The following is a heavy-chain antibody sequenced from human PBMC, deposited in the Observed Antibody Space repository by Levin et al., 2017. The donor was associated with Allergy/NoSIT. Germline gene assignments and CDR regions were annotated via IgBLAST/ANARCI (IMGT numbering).Heavy chain of an antibody. CDR1: GFTFSNYA. CDR3: ARYVDYYDYMSHRYDY. CDR2: ISYYGTNK. D-gene: IGHD3-22*01. J-gene: IGHJ4*02. Sequence: GGSLRLSCAASGFTFSNYAIHWVRQAPGKGLEWVAAISYYGTNKYYADSVKGRFTISRDNSKSTLYLQMNSLRAEDSALYYCARYVDYYDYMSHRYDYWGQGTLVTVSS. V-gene: IGHV3-30-3*01.